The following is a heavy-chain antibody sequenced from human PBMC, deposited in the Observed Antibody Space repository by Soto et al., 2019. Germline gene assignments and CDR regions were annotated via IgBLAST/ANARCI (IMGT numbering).Heavy chain of an antibody. CDR1: GFTFSSYG. D-gene: IGHD6-19*01. J-gene: IGHJ4*02. V-gene: IGHV3-48*01. CDR3: ARGAVAVAVFLDY. Sequence: VQLVDSGGGLVQPGGSLRLSCAASGFTFSSYGMNWVRQAPGKGLEWVSYIDNKNSATYYADSVKGRFTISRDNTKNSLYLQMNSLRAEDTAVYYCARGAVAVAVFLDYWGQGTLVTVSS. CDR2: IDNKNSAT.